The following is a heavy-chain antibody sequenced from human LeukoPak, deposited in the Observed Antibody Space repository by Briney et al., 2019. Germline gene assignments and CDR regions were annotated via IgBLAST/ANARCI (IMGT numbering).Heavy chain of an antibody. CDR3: ARYCSSTSCYGNWFDP. CDR2: IYYSGST. CDR1: GGSISSYY. J-gene: IGHJ5*02. V-gene: IGHV4-59*08. D-gene: IGHD2-2*01. Sequence: SETLSPTCTVSGGSISSYYWSWIRQPPGKGLEWIGYIYYSGSTNYNPSLKSRVTISVDTSKNQFSLKLSSVTAADTAVYYCARYCSSTSCYGNWFDPWGQGTLVTVSS.